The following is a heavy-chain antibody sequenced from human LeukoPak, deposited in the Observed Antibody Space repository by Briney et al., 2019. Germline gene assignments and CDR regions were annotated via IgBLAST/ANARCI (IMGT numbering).Heavy chain of an antibody. CDR1: GFTFSSYA. V-gene: IGHV3-30*01. Sequence: GGSLRLSCAASGFTFSSYAMHWVRQAPGKGLEWVAVISYDGSNKYYADSVKGRFTASRDNSKNTLYLQMNSLRAEDTAVYYCARGGILLHYYYYYMDVWGKGTTVTVSS. CDR2: ISYDGSNK. D-gene: IGHD3-3*01. J-gene: IGHJ6*03. CDR3: ARGGILLHYYYYYMDV.